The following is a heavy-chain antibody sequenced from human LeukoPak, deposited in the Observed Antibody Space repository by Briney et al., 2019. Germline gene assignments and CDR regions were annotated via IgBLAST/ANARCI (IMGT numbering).Heavy chain of an antibody. D-gene: IGHD3-16*01. Sequence: GGSLRLSCAASGFTVSSTYMSWVRQAPGKGLEWVSVIYSGGYTYYADSVKGRFTISRDNAKNSLYLQMNSLRAEDTALYYCARYLRRGDGGGGDYYFYMDVWGKGTTVTVSS. V-gene: IGHV3-53*01. CDR1: GFTVSSTY. CDR3: ARYLRRGDGGGGDYYFYMDV. J-gene: IGHJ6*03. CDR2: IYSGGYT.